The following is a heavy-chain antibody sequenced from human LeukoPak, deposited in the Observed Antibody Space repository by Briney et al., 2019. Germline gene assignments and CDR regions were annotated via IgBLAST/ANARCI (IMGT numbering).Heavy chain of an antibody. V-gene: IGHV4-31*03. CDR3: ARDYLARGSGRANYYGMDV. CDR1: GGSISSGGYY. Sequence: SQTLSLTCTVSGGSISSGGYYWSWIRQHPGKGLEWIGYIYYSGSTYYNPSLKSRVTISVDTSKNQFSLKLSSVTAADTAVYYCARDYLARGSGRANYYGMDVWGQGTTVTVSS. D-gene: IGHD3-10*01. J-gene: IGHJ6*02. CDR2: IYYSGST.